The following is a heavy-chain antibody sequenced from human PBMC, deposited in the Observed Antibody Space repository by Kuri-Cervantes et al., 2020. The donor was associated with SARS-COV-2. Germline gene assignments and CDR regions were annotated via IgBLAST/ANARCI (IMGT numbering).Heavy chain of an antibody. CDR2: ITPNGDLT. CDR3: AREAAVAGKNFDY. D-gene: IGHD6-13*01. Sequence: ASVKVSCKTSGYTITNFFMHWVRQATGQGLEWMGLITPNGDLTLYAQNFQGRFTVTRDTSTRTVFMELSSLRSEDTAVYYCAREAAVAGKNFDYWGQGTLVTVSS. CDR1: GYTITNFF. J-gene: IGHJ4*02. V-gene: IGHV1-46*01.